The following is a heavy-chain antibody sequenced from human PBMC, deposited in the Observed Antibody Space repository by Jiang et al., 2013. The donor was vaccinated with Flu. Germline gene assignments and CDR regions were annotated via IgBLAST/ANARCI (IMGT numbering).Heavy chain of an antibody. D-gene: IGHD2-2*01. Sequence: GTFSSYAISWVRQAPGQGLEWMGRIIPILGIANYAQKFQGRVTITADKSTSTAYMELSSLRSEDTAVYYCARRGTRKRDAFDIWGQGTMVTVSS. V-gene: IGHV1-69*04. CDR2: IIPILGIA. J-gene: IGHJ3*02. CDR3: ARRGTRKRDAFDI. CDR1: GTFSSYA.